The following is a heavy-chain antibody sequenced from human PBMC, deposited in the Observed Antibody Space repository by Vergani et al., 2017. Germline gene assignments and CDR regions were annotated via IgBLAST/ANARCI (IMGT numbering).Heavy chain of an antibody. D-gene: IGHD4-11*01. CDR2: ISNSGINI. J-gene: IGHJ3*02. V-gene: IGHV3-11*01. CDR3: ARDHRDYNKCPATFDI. CDR1: GFSFSEHY. Sequence: QVQPVESGGGLVKPGGPMRRSCAAFGFSFSEHYMTWSRPAPGKGLEWVSYISNSGINIEYADPGKGRFSISRDNAKSSLFLQMDRLRAEESAFYCYARDHRDYNKCPATFDICVGGAMVAVCS.